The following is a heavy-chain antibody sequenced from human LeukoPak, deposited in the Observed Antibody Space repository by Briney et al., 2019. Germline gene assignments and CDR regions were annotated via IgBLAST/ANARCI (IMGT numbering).Heavy chain of an antibody. CDR2: IYSGGST. Sequence: GSLRLSCAASGFTVSSNCMSWVRQAPGKGLEWVSVIYSGGSTYYADSVKGRFTISRDNSKNTLYLQMNSLRAEDTAVYYCARDKVACSSTSCHYWYFDLWGRGTLVTVSS. V-gene: IGHV3-53*01. J-gene: IGHJ2*01. D-gene: IGHD2-2*01. CDR3: ARDKVACSSTSCHYWYFDL. CDR1: GFTVSSNC.